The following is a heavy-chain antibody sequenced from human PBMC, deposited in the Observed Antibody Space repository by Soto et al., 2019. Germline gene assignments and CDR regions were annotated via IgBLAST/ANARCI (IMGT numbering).Heavy chain of an antibody. V-gene: IGHV4-59*08. Sequence: LSETLSLTCTVSGGFISRYYWSWFRQPPGKGLEWIGYIYYSGSTNYNPSLKSRVTISVDTSKNQFSLKLSSVTAADTAVYYCASLYRDILDFCGQGTLVTVSS. D-gene: IGHD2-15*01. CDR2: IYYSGST. CDR1: GGFISRYY. J-gene: IGHJ4*02. CDR3: ASLYRDILDF.